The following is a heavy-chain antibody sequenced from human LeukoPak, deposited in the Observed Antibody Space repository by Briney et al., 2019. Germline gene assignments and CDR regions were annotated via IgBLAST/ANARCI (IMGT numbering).Heavy chain of an antibody. V-gene: IGHV4-61*01. CDR3: ARGADWFDP. J-gene: IGHJ5*02. CDR2: IYYSGST. CDR1: GGSVSSGSYY. Sequence: SETLSLTCTVSGGSVSSGSYYWSWIRQPPGKGLEWIGYIYYSGSTNYNPSLKSRVTISVDTSKNQFSLKLSSVTAVDTAVYYCARGADWFDPWGQGTLVTVSS.